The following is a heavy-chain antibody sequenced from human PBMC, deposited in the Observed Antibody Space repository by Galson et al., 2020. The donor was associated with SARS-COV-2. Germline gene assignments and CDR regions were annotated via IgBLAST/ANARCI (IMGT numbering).Heavy chain of an antibody. V-gene: IGHV3-53*01. Sequence: GGSLRLSCAASGFTVSSNYMNWVRQAPGKGLEWVSVIYSGGTRYYADSVKGRFTVSRDNSKNTLYLQMNSLRAEDTAVYYCARKTCRGACFSGYSFDYWGHGTLVTVSS. CDR3: ARKTCRGACFSGYSFDY. CDR2: IYSGGTR. CDR1: GFTVSSNY. D-gene: IGHD2-21*01. J-gene: IGHJ4*01.